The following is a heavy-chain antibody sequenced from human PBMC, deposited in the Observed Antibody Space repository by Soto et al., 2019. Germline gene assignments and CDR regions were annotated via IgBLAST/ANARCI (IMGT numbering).Heavy chain of an antibody. V-gene: IGHV3-23*01. D-gene: IGHD1-1*01. CDR2: ISGSGGST. J-gene: IGHJ4*02. CDR3: ATNDQNFFDY. CDR1: GFTFSSYA. Sequence: GGSLRLSCAASGFTFSSYAMSWVRQSPGKGLEWVSAISGSGGSTYYADSVKGRFTISRDNSKNTLYLQMNSLRAEDTAVYYCATNDQNFFDYWGQGTLVTVSS.